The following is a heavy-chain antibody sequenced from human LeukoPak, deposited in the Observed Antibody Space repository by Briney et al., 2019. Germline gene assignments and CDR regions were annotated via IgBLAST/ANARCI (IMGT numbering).Heavy chain of an antibody. Sequence: ASVKVSCRASGYSFTSYVMHWVRQAPGQRLEWMGWINAGNGNTKYSQKFQGRVTINRDTSASTVYMELSSLRFEGTAVYYCARSQYSSSWWSGFDVWGQGTLVTVSS. CDR3: ARSQYSSSWWSGFDV. J-gene: IGHJ3*01. CDR1: GYSFTSYV. V-gene: IGHV1-3*01. D-gene: IGHD6-13*01. CDR2: INAGNGNT.